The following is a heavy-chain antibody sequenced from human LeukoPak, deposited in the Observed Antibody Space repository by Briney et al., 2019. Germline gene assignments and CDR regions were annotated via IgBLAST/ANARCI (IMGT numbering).Heavy chain of an antibody. D-gene: IGHD3-9*01. V-gene: IGHV3-23*01. CDR3: AKVPYDILTGYYPWGFDY. CDR1: GFTFSSYA. J-gene: IGHJ4*02. CDR2: ISGSGGST. Sequence: PGGSLRLSCAASGFTFSSYAMSWVRQAPGKGLEWVSAISGSGGSTYYADSVKGRFTISRDNFKNTLYLQMNSLRAEDTAVYYCAKVPYDILTGYYPWGFDYWGQGTLVTVSS.